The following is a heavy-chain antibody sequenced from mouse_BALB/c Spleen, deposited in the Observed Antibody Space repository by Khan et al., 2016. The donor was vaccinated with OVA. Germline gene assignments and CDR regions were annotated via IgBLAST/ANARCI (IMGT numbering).Heavy chain of an antibody. Sequence: VQLKQSGPGLVAPSQSLSITCTISGFSLNNYGVLWVRQPPGKGLEWLVVMWSDGSTTYNSALKSRLSISKDNSKSQVFLKMNSLQTDDTAMYYCARQPYYHYNIMDYWGQGTSVTVSS. V-gene: IGHV2-6-1*01. J-gene: IGHJ4*01. D-gene: IGHD2-10*01. CDR1: GFSLNNYG. CDR2: MWSDGST. CDR3: ARQPYYHYNIMDY.